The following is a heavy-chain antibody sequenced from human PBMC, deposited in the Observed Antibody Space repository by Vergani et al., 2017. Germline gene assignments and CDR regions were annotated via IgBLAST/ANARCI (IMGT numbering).Heavy chain of an antibody. CDR2: IKQDGSEK. Sequence: EVQLVESGGGLVQPGGSLRLSCAASGFTFSSYWMSWVRQAPGKGLEWVANIKQDGSEKYYVDSVKGRFTISRDNAKNSLYLQMNSLRAEDTAVYYCARDFGFGVMGAFGIWGQGTMVTVSS. D-gene: IGHD3-16*01. V-gene: IGHV3-7*01. CDR1: GFTFSSYW. J-gene: IGHJ3*02. CDR3: ARDFGFGVMGAFGI.